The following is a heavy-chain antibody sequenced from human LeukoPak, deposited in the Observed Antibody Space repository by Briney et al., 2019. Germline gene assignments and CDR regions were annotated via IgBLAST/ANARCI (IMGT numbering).Heavy chain of an antibody. V-gene: IGHV3-21*01. D-gene: IGHD3-22*01. CDR2: ISSSSSYI. CDR1: GFTFSSYS. CDR3: ARDLWMGDRSGYYY. J-gene: IGHJ4*02. Sequence: PGGSLRLSCAASGFTFSSYSMNWVRQAPGKGLEWVSSISSSSSYIYYADSVKGRFTISRDNAKNSLYLQMNSLRAEDTAVYYCARDLWMGDRSGYYYWGQGTLVTVSS.